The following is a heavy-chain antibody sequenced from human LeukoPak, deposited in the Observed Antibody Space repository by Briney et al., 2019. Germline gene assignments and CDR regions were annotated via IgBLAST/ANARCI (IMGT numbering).Heavy chain of an antibody. CDR3: ASLTTADAFDI. Sequence: SETLSLTCTVSGGSISSYYWSWIRQSPGKGLEWIGYIYDSGSTNYNPSLKSRVTISVDTSKNQFSLKVSSVTAADTAVYYCASLTTADAFDIWGQGTMVTVSS. V-gene: IGHV4-59*01. D-gene: IGHD3-22*01. CDR1: GGSISSYY. J-gene: IGHJ3*02. CDR2: IYDSGST.